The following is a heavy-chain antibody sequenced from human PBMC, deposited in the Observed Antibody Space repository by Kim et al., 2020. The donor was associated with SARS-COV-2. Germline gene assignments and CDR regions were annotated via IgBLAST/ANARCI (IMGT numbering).Heavy chain of an antibody. D-gene: IGHD2-15*01. CDR1: GGPMNTFF. CDR2: IRGTGET. CDR3: SSSGVRYYGMDV. Sequence: SETLSLTCTVSGGPMNTFFWSWIRQSPGKGLEWIGHIRGTGETNYNPSLKSRVIISVDTSKNQFSLKLTSVTAADTAVYFCSSSGVRYYGMDVWGQGTTV. V-gene: IGHV4-59*01. J-gene: IGHJ6*02.